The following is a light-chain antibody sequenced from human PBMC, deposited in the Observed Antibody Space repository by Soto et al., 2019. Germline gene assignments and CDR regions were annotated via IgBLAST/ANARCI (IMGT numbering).Light chain of an antibody. CDR2: LNSDGSH. V-gene: IGLV4-69*01. Sequence: QLALTQPPSASASLGASVKLTCTLSSGHNSYAIAWHQQQPEKGPRYLMKLNSDGSHSKGDGIPDRFSGSSSGAEWYLTISSLQSEDEADYYCQTWSTDIRVFGGGTKLTVL. CDR1: SGHNSYA. CDR3: QTWSTDIRV. J-gene: IGLJ3*02.